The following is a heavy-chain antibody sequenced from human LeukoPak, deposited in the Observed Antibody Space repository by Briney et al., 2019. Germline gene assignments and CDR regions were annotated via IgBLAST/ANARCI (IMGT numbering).Heavy chain of an antibody. D-gene: IGHD6-13*01. Sequence: GGSLRLFCAASGFTLSNYWMHWVRQGPGKGLVWVSRVSNDGSSTAYADSVRGRFTISRDNAKNTLYLQMNSLRAEDAAVYYCVGAAADTTPRPWGQGTLVTVSS. CDR1: GFTLSNYW. J-gene: IGHJ4*02. V-gene: IGHV3-74*01. CDR3: VGAAADTTPRP. CDR2: VSNDGSST.